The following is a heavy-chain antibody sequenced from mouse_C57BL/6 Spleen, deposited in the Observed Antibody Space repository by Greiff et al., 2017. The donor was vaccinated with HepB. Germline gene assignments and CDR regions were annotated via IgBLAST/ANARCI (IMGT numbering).Heavy chain of an antibody. Sequence: QVHVKQPGAELVKPGASVKMSCKASGYTFTSYWITWVKQRPGQGLEWIGDIYPGSGSTNYNEKFKSKATLTVDTSSSTAYMQLSSLTSEDSAVYYCAREVFRYFDVWGTGTTVTVSS. CDR1: GYTFTSYW. V-gene: IGHV1-55*01. CDR2: IYPGSGST. J-gene: IGHJ1*03. CDR3: AREVFRYFDV.